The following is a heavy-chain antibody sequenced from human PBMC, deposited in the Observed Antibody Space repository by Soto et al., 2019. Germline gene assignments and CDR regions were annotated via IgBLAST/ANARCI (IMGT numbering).Heavy chain of an antibody. CDR1: GGSISSGDYY. CDR2: IYYSGST. V-gene: IGHV4-30-4*01. Sequence: QVQLRESGPGLVKSSQTLSLTCTVSGGSISSGDYYWSWIRQPPGKGLEWIGYIYYSGSTYYNPSLKSRVTISVDTSKNQFSLKLSSVTAADTAVYYCARVGGFGATTIDYWGQGTLVTVPS. J-gene: IGHJ4*02. CDR3: ARVGGFGATTIDY. D-gene: IGHD3-10*01.